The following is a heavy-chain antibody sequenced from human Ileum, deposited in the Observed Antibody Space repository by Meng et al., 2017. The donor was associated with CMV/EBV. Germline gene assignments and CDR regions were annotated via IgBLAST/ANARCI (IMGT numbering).Heavy chain of an antibody. CDR1: GASISSCYYY. CDR3: ARFRIAALGNLFDP. J-gene: IGHJ5*02. V-gene: IGHV4-30-4*08. D-gene: IGHD6-13*01. CDR2: IFFSGNT. Sequence: VQLLGSGPGRVNPSHTLSLRCPVSGASISSCYYYLSSIRPPPGKGLELIGYIFFSGNTYYHPSLNNRVIISIDTPRNQFSLKVDSVTAADTAVYYCARFRIAALGNLFDPWGHGTLVTVSS.